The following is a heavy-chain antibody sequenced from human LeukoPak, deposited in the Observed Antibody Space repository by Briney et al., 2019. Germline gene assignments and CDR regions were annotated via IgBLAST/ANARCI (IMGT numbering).Heavy chain of an antibody. CDR1: GFTFSDSY. Sequence: PGGSLRLSCAASGFTFSDSYMSWIRQAPGKGLEWVSFISSSGSTMNYADSVKGRFTISRDNAKNSLYLQMNSLRAEDTAVYYCARDGCCSGGSCYGYFDYWGQGTLVTVSS. J-gene: IGHJ4*02. CDR3: ARDGCCSGGSCYGYFDY. CDR2: ISSSGSTM. D-gene: IGHD2-15*01. V-gene: IGHV3-11*04.